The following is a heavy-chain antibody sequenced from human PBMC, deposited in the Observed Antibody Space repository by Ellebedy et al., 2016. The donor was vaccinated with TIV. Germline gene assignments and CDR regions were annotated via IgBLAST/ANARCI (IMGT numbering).Heavy chain of an antibody. Sequence: SGPTLVKPTQTLTLTCTFSGFSLSTSGMCVSWIRQPPGKALEWLARIDWDDDKYYSTSLKTRLTVSKDTSKNQVVLTMTNMDPADTATYYCARHIAAAGSAGGWFDPWGQGTLVTVSS. CDR1: GFSLSTSGMC. V-gene: IGHV2-70*11. D-gene: IGHD6-13*01. CDR2: IDWDDDK. CDR3: ARHIAAAGSAGGWFDP. J-gene: IGHJ5*02.